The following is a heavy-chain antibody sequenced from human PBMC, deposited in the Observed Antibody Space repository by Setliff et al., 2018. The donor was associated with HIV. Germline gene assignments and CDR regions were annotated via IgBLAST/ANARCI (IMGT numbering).Heavy chain of an antibody. CDR3: ARRGRETTLYGLYGVHYFDY. Sequence: ASVKVSCKASGYTFTSYYMHWVRQAPGQGLEWMGVINPSVGSTSYAQKFQGRVTMTRDTSTSKVNMEVRRLRSEVTAGYYCARRGRETTLYGLYGVHYFDYWGQGTLVTVSS. V-gene: IGHV1-46*01. CDR2: INPSVGST. CDR1: GYTFTSYY. J-gene: IGHJ4*02. D-gene: IGHD4-17*01.